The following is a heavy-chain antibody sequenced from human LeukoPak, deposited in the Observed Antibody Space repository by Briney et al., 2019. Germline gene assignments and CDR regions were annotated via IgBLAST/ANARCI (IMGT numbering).Heavy chain of an antibody. V-gene: IGHV1-18*01. CDR2: ISAYNGNT. CDR1: GYTFTSYG. D-gene: IGHD3-22*01. CDR3: ARGEYYDSSGYPEY. J-gene: IGHJ4*02. Sequence: ASVKVSCKASGYTFTSYGISWVRQAPGQGLEWMGWISAYNGNTNYAQKLQGRVTMTTDTSTSTAYMELRSLRSDDTAVYYCARGEYYDSSGYPEYWGQGTLVTVSS.